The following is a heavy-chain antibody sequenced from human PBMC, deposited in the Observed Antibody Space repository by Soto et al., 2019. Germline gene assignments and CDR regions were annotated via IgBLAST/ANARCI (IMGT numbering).Heavy chain of an antibody. J-gene: IGHJ4*02. CDR2: VTASGGGT. CDR1: GFIFNNYA. V-gene: IGHV3-23*01. CDR3: AKALVPALTAKFGY. D-gene: IGHD5-18*01. Sequence: GGSLRLSCAASGFIFNNYAMTWVRQAPGKGLEWVSTVTASGGGTFYANSVKGRFTISRDNSRNTLHLQMSSLRVEDTALYYCAKALVPALTAKFGYWGQGTLATVSS.